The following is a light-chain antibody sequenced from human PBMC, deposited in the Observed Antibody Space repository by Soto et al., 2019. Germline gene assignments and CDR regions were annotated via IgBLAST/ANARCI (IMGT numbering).Light chain of an antibody. Sequence: QSALTQPASVSGSPGQSITISCTGISSDVGGYNYVSWYQQHPGKAPKLMIYEVSNRPSGVSNRFSGSKSGNTASLTISGLQAADEADYYCTSYTSISLYVFGTGTKVTVL. V-gene: IGLV2-14*01. CDR2: EVS. CDR1: SSDVGGYNY. CDR3: TSYTSISLYV. J-gene: IGLJ1*01.